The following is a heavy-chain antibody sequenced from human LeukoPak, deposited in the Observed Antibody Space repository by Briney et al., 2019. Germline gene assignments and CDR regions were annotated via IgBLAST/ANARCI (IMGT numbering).Heavy chain of an antibody. J-gene: IGHJ4*02. CDR3: AKDIERRGYYRYFDY. CDR2: VSGDGDST. V-gene: IGHV3-43*02. D-gene: IGHD3-3*01. Sequence: GGSLRLSCAASGFTFDDYAMHWVRQAPGQGLEWVSLVSGDGDSTNYADSLKGRFIISRENSKNSLYLQMNSLRTEDTALYYCAKDIERRGYYRYFDYWGQGTLVTVSS. CDR1: GFTFDDYA.